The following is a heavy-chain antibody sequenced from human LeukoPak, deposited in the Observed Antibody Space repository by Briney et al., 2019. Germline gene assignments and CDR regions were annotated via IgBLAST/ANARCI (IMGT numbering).Heavy chain of an antibody. V-gene: IGHV4-39*07. CDR3: ARDEYSSSRDAFDI. J-gene: IGHJ3*02. CDR2: IYYSGNT. CDR1: GVSISSNSYY. Sequence: SETLSLTCTVSGVSISSNSYYWGWIRQPPGKGLEWIGSIYYSGNTYYNPSLKSRVSISIDTSKNQISLRVSSVTAADAAVYYCARDEYSSSRDAFDIWGQGTMVTVSS. D-gene: IGHD6-13*01.